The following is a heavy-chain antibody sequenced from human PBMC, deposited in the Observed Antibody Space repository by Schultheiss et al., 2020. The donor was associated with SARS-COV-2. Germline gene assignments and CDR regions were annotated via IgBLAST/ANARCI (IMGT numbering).Heavy chain of an antibody. V-gene: IGHV3-33*06. J-gene: IGHJ4*02. Sequence: GGSLRLSCAASGFTFSSYAMHWVRQAPGKGLEWVAVIWYDGSNKYYADSVKGRFTISRDNSKNTLYLQMNSLRVDDTAVYYCVKEGEEMGTSWGQGTLVTVSS. D-gene: IGHD5-24*01. CDR2: IWYDGSNK. CDR1: GFTFSSYA. CDR3: VKEGEEMGTS.